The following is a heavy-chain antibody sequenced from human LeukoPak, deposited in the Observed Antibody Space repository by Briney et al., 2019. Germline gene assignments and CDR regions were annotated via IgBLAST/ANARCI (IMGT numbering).Heavy chain of an antibody. Sequence: SETLSLTCTVSGGSISSYYWSWIRQPPGKGLEWIGNIYYSGSTNYNPSLKSRVTISVDTSKNQFSLKLSSVTAADTAVYYCARELSHDFWSGQDWFDPWGQGTLVTVSS. CDR3: ARELSHDFWSGQDWFDP. CDR2: IYYSGST. V-gene: IGHV4-59*01. D-gene: IGHD3-3*01. CDR1: GGSISSYY. J-gene: IGHJ5*02.